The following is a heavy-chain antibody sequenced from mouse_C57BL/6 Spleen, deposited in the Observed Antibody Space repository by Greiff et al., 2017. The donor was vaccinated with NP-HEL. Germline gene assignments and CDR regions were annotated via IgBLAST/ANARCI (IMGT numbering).Heavy chain of an antibody. D-gene: IGHD2-2*01. J-gene: IGHJ2*01. Sequence: EVQLVESEGGLVQPGSSMKLSCTASGFTFSDYYMAWVRQVPEKGLEWVANINYDGSSTYYLDSLKSRFIISRDNAKNILYLQMSSLKSEDTATYYCARGGYDGLDYWGQGTTLTVSS. V-gene: IGHV5-16*01. CDR2: INYDGSST. CDR1: GFTFSDYY. CDR3: ARGGYDGLDY.